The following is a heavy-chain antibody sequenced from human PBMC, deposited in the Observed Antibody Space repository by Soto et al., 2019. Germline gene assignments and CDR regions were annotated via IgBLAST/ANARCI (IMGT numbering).Heavy chain of an antibody. CDR1: GGTCSSYA. V-gene: IGHV1-69*06. D-gene: IGHD2-21*01. Sequence: QVQLVQSGAEVKKPGSSVKVSCKASGGTCSSYAISWVRQAPGQGLEWMGGIIPIVGTANYAQKFQGRVTITADKSTCTADMEVSGLRSEDTAVYDFAGGGFVVVGGDYGMAVCGRGTTVIVAS. CDR2: IIPIVGTA. J-gene: IGHJ6*02. CDR3: AGGGFVVVGGDYGMAV.